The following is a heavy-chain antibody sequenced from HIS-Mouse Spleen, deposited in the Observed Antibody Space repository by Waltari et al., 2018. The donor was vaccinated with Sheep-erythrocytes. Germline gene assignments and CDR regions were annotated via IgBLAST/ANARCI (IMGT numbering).Heavy chain of an antibody. Sequence: QVQLVESGGGVVQPGRSLRLSCAASGFTFSSYAMHWVRQAPGNGLEWVAVISYDGSNKYYADSVKGRFTISRDNSKNTLYLQMNSLRAEDTAVYYCARARTSSSSAFDYWGQGTLVTVSS. CDR3: ARARTSSSSAFDY. CDR2: ISYDGSNK. J-gene: IGHJ4*02. V-gene: IGHV3-30*04. CDR1: GFTFSSYA. D-gene: IGHD6-6*01.